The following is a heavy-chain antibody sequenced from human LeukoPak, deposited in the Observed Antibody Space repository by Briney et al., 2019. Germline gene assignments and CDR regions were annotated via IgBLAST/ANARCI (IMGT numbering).Heavy chain of an antibody. CDR1: GFTFGDYA. CDR3: AKLGDPGGFSGWGRAFDI. Sequence: PGGSLRLSCTASGFTFGDYAMSWVRQAPGKGLEWVGFIRSKAYGGTTEYAASVKGRFTISRDDSKSIAYLQMNSLKTEDTAVYYCAKLGDPGGFSGWGRAFDIWGQGTMVTVSS. D-gene: IGHD6-19*01. CDR2: IRSKAYGGTT. V-gene: IGHV3-49*04. J-gene: IGHJ3*02.